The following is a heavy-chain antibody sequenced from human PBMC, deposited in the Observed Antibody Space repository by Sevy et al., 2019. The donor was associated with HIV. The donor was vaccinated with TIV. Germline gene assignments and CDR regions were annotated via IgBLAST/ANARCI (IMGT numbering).Heavy chain of an antibody. CDR2: IIPIFGTA. Sequence: ASVKVSCKASGGTFSSYAISWVRQAPGQGLEWMGGIIPIFGTANYAQKFQGRVTITADESTSTAYMELSSLRSEDTVVYYCASPGGTFGEGHFDYWGQGTLVTVSS. V-gene: IGHV1-69*13. D-gene: IGHD3-16*01. CDR1: GGTFSSYA. J-gene: IGHJ4*02. CDR3: ASPGGTFGEGHFDY.